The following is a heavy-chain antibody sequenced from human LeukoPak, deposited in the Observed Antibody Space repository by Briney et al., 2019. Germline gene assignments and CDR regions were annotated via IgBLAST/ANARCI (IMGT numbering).Heavy chain of an antibody. CDR3: ARIAGIAPYRSSTSCYGDFDY. Sequence: SETLSLTCAVYGGSFSGYYWSWIRQPPGKGLEWIGEINHSGSTNYNPSLKSRVTISVDTSKNQFSLKLSSVTAADTAVYYCARIAGIAPYRSSTSCYGDFDYWGQGTLVTVSS. CDR2: INHSGST. CDR1: GGSFSGYY. J-gene: IGHJ4*02. V-gene: IGHV4-34*01. D-gene: IGHD2-2*01.